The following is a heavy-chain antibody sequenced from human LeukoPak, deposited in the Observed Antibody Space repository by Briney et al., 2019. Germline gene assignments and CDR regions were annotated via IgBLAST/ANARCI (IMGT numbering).Heavy chain of an antibody. CDR3: AREYQLLSENWFDP. D-gene: IGHD2-2*01. Sequence: PGGSLRLSCAASGFSFSSYEMNWVRQAPGKGLEWVSYIGSSGSTVYYADSVKGRFTISRDNAKNSLYLQMNSLRAEDTAVYYCAREYQLLSENWFDPWGQGTLVTVSS. CDR1: GFSFSSYE. V-gene: IGHV3-48*03. J-gene: IGHJ5*02. CDR2: IGSSGSTV.